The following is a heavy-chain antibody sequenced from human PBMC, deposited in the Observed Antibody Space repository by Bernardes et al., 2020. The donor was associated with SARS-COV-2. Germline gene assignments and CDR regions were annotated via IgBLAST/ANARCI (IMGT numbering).Heavy chain of an antibody. CDR2: ITAYNGNT. V-gene: IGHV1-18*01. CDR3: ARGSQETTYYYDSSGFYSPDREFQH. CDR1: GYTFSNYG. J-gene: IGHJ1*01. D-gene: IGHD3-22*01. Sequence: ASVKVSCKASGYTFSNYGFTWVRQAPGQGLEWMGWITAYNGNTKYSQKLQGRVTMTTDTSTSTAYMELKSLRADDTAVYFCARGSQETTYYYDSSGFYSPDREFQHWGQGTLVTVSS.